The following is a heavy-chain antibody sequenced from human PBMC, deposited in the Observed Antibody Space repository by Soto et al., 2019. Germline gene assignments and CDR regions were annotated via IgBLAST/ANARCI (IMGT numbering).Heavy chain of an antibody. V-gene: IGHV3-23*01. J-gene: IGHJ5*02. Sequence: GGSLRLSCAASGFTFSNYAMGWLRQAPGTEPEWVAFVDGSGADTSYADSVKGRFTISRDNSENSLYLHMNSLRAEDSGRYFCARARTTPRPWFDPWGQGTLVTVSS. CDR3: ARARTTPRPWFDP. CDR1: GFTFSNYA. D-gene: IGHD1-1*01. CDR2: VDGSGADT.